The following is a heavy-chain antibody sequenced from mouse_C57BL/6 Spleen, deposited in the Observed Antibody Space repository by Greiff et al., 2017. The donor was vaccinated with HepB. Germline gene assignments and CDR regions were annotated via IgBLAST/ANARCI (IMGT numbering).Heavy chain of an antibody. CDR3: AGGERSTMVTTYYFDY. CDR1: GYTFTSYG. D-gene: IGHD2-1*01. V-gene: IGHV1-81*01. Sequence: VQLQQSGAELARPGASVKLSCKASGYTFTSYGISWVKQRTGQGLEWIGEIYPRSGNTYYNEKFKGKATLTADKSSSTAYMELRSLTSEDSAVYFCAGGERSTMVTTYYFDYWGQGTTLTVSS. CDR2: IYPRSGNT. J-gene: IGHJ2*01.